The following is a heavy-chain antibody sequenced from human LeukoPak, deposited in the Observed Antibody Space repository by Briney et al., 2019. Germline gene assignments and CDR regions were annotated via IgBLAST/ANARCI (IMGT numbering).Heavy chain of an antibody. V-gene: IGHV3-21*01. CDR3: ARGTMIVAKFFDY. CDR2: ISSSSSYI. D-gene: IGHD3-22*01. CDR1: GFTFSSYS. J-gene: IGHJ4*02. Sequence: GGSLRLSCAASGFTFSSYSMNWVRQAPGKGLEWVSSISSSSSYIYYADSVKGRFTISRDNAKNSLYLQMNSLRAEDTAVYYCARGTMIVAKFFDYWGKGTLVTVSS.